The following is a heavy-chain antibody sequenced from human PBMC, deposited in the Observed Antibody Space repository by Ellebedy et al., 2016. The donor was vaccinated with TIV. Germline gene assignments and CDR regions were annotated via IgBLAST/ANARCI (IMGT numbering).Heavy chain of an antibody. CDR2: VSSHGNNE. V-gene: IGHV3-30-3*01. J-gene: IGHJ3*01. Sequence: GGSLRLXCAASGFSFSGYAMHWVRQAPGMGLEWVAVVSSHGNNEYYADSVKGRFTISRDNSKNTLYLQMNGLRAEDSAVYYCVREEWRAFDVWGQGTMVTVSS. CDR1: GFSFSGYA. CDR3: VREEWRAFDV. D-gene: IGHD3-3*01.